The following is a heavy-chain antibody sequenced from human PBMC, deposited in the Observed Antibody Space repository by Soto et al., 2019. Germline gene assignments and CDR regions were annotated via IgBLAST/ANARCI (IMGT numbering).Heavy chain of an antibody. CDR1: GYTLTELF. J-gene: IGHJ6*02. V-gene: IGHV1-24*01. D-gene: IGHD3-22*01. CDR2: FDPEDGET. Sequence: ASVKVSRQVSGYTLTELFMHWVRQAPGKGLEWMGGFDPEDGETIYAQKFQGRVTMTEDTSTDTAYMELSSLRSEDTAVYYCATDPGSGYGGMDVWGQGTTVTVSS. CDR3: ATDPGSGYGGMDV.